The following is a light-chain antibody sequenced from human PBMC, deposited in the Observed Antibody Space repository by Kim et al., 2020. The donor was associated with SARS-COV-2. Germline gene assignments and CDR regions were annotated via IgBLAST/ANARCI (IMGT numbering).Light chain of an antibody. CDR1: HDIRND. J-gene: IGKJ5*01. Sequence: ASVGSRETSTCRASHDIRNDLGWYQQNPGRAPKRLIYGASSLQSGVPSRFSGSGSGTEFTLTITSVQPEDFATYFCLQQSTYPITFGQGTRLEIK. V-gene: IGKV1-17*01. CDR2: GAS. CDR3: LQQSTYPIT.